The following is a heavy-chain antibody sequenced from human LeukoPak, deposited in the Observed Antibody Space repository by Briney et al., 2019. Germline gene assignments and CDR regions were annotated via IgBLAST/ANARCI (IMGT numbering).Heavy chain of an antibody. D-gene: IGHD6-13*01. V-gene: IGHV3-9*01. CDR3: AKSAAGTHYYYYGMDV. Sequence: GGSLRLSCAASGLTFSEHGMNWVRQAPGKGLEWVSGISWDGGSLDYADSVKGRFTISRDNAKNSLYLQMNSLRAEDTALYYCAKSAAGTHYYYYGMDVWGQGTTVTVSS. CDR2: ISWDGGSL. CDR1: GLTFSEHG. J-gene: IGHJ6*02.